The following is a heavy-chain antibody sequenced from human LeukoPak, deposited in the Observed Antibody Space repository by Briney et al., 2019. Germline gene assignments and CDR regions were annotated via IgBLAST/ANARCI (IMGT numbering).Heavy chain of an antibody. CDR2: VSYDGSWD. CDR1: GFTFTNYA. V-gene: IGHV3-30*01. J-gene: IGHJ4*02. D-gene: IGHD3-16*02. Sequence: GRSLTLSCAASGFTFTNYAMHWVRQTPGKGLEWVAFVSYDGSWDSYSDSVKGRFTISRDASKNTLYLQMNSLRAEDTAVYYCTREERGYIPAFWGQGTLVTVSS. CDR3: TREERGYIPAF.